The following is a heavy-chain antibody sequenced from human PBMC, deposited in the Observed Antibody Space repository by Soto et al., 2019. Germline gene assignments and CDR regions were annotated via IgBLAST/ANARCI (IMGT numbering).Heavy chain of an antibody. V-gene: IGHV3-30-3*01. Sequence: GGSLRLSWAASGFTFSTYAMHWVRQAPGKGLEWVALISYDVSIKVYADSVKCRFTVSRDNSKNTLYLQMTSLRKEDTAVFYCARDRVATTVDYYYGRDVWGQGTTVTLAS. CDR2: ISYDVSIK. J-gene: IGHJ6*02. CDR3: ARDRVATTVDYYYGRDV. D-gene: IGHD1-1*01. CDR1: GFTFSTYA.